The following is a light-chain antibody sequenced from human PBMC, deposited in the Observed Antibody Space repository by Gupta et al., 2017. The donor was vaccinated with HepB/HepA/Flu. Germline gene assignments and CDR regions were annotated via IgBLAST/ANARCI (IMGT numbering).Light chain of an antibody. J-gene: IGKJ5*01. V-gene: IGKV3-11*01. CDR3: QQRRSWPIT. Sequence: EIVLTQSPATLSVAPGESGIPPCKASQYVDISLAWYQQIPGQPPRLLIYDTSNRATGTPARFSGSGSGTDFTLTLASLEPEDFAIYYCQQRRSWPITFGQGTRLEIK. CDR2: DTS. CDR1: QYVDIS.